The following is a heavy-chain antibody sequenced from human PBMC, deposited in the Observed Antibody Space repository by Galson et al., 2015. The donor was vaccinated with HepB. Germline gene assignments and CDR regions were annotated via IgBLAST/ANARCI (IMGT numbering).Heavy chain of an antibody. J-gene: IGHJ4*02. D-gene: IGHD3-3*01. CDR2: VSDSGGGA. CDR1: GFTFSNYA. V-gene: IGHV3-23*01. CDR3: AKPPWTVFGVVSRKSYYFDH. Sequence: SLRLSCAASGFTFSNYAMTWVRQAPGKGLEWVSSVSDSGGGAHYADSVKGRFGVTRDNSKNTLYLQMNSLRAEDTAVYYCAKPPWTVFGVVSRKSYYFDHWGRGTLVTVSS.